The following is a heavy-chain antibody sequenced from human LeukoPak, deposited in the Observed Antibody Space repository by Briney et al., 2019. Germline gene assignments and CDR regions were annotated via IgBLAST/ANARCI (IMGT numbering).Heavy chain of an antibody. CDR2: ISSSSSYI. J-gene: IGHJ4*02. Sequence: GGSLRLSCAASGFTFSNAWMNWVRQAPGKGLEWVSSISSSSSYIYYADSVKGRFTISRDNAKNSLYLQMNSLRAEDTAVYYCARDSSSGCDYWGQGTLVTVSS. CDR1: GFTFSNAW. D-gene: IGHD6-19*01. V-gene: IGHV3-21*01. CDR3: ARDSSSGCDY.